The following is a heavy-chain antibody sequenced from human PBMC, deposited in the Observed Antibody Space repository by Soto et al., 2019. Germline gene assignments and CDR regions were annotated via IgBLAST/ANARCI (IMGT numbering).Heavy chain of an antibody. CDR2: ISYDGSNK. Sequence: AGGSLRLSCAASGFTFSSYAMHWVRQAPGKGLEWVAVISYDGSNKYYADSVKGRFTISRDNSKNTLYLQMNSLRAEDTAVYYCARERFGELHSAYYYYYGMDVWGQGTTVTVYS. CDR1: GFTFSSYA. J-gene: IGHJ6*02. V-gene: IGHV3-30-3*01. CDR3: ARERFGELHSAYYYYYGMDV. D-gene: IGHD3-10*01.